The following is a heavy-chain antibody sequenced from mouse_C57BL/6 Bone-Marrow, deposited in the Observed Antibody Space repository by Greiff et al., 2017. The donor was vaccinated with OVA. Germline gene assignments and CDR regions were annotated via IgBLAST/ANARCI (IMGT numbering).Heavy chain of an antibody. CDR3: ARYYGSSSWFAY. Sequence: QVQLQQSGAELARPGASVTLSCKASGYTFTSYGISWVKQRTGQGLEWIGEIYPRSGNTYYNEKFKGKATLTADKSSSTAYMELSSLTSEDSAVYCCARYYGSSSWFAYWGQGTLVTVSA. D-gene: IGHD1-1*01. J-gene: IGHJ3*01. CDR1: GYTFTSYG. CDR2: IYPRSGNT. V-gene: IGHV1-81*01.